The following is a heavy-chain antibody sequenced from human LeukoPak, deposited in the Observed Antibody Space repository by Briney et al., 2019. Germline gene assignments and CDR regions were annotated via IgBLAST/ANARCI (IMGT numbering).Heavy chain of an antibody. Sequence: SETLSLTCTVSGGSINSHYWSWIRQPAGKGLEWIGHIYSSGSTDYNPSLKSRATMSVDTSKKQFSLKLTSVTAADTAVYYCARWRDSSGYYQHFDNWGQGVLVTVSS. CDR3: ARWRDSSGYYQHFDN. CDR2: IYSSGST. J-gene: IGHJ4*02. V-gene: IGHV4-4*07. D-gene: IGHD3-22*01. CDR1: GGSINSHY.